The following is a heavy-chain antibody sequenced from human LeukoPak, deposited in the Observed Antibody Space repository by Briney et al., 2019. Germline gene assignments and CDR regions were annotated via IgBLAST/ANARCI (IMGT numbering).Heavy chain of an antibody. V-gene: IGHV3-23*01. CDR2: ISGSGGST. J-gene: IGHJ4*02. D-gene: IGHD1-26*01. CDR3: AKDGVVVGATFDY. Sequence: GGSLRLSCAASGFTFSSYAMSWVRQAPGKGLEWVSAISGSGGSTYYADSVKGRFTISRDNSKNTLYLQMNSLRAEDTVVYYCAKDGVVVGATFDYWGQGTLVTVSS. CDR1: GFTFSSYA.